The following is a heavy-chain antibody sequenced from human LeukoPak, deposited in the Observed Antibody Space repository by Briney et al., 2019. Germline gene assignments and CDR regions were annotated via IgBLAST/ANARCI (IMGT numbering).Heavy chain of an antibody. CDR1: GGSMNRTTYY. D-gene: IGHD6-13*01. V-gene: IGHV4-39*01. CDR2: IYYSGST. J-gene: IGHJ4*02. CDR3: ARLAAAGPIHYFDY. Sequence: SETLSLTCTVSGGSMNRTTYYWGWIRQPPGKGLEWIGSIYYSGSTYYNPSLKSRVTISVDTSKNQFSLKLSSVTAADTAVYYCARLAAAGPIHYFDYWGQGTLVTVSS.